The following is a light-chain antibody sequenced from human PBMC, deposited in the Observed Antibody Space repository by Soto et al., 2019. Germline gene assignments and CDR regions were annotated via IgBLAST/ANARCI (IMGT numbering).Light chain of an antibody. CDR2: STS. V-gene: IGKV3-20*01. CDR1: QRFGSSN. J-gene: IGKJ1*01. CDR3: QQYGNSPWT. Sequence: EIVLTQSPGTLSLSPGERGTLSCRASQRFGSSNLAWYQQKPGQAPRLLIYSTSSRATGIPDRFSGSGSGTDLTLTISRLEPEDFAVYYCQQYGNSPWTFGQGTKVDIK.